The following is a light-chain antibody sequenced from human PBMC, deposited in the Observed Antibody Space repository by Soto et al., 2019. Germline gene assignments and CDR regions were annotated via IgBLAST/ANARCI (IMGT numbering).Light chain of an antibody. CDR1: SSDVGGYNY. J-gene: IGLJ1*01. CDR2: DLT. V-gene: IGLV2-14*01. CDR3: SSYTSSSTLYV. Sequence: QSALTQPASVSGSLGQSSTISCTGTSSDVGGYNYVSWYRHHPGKAPKLLIFDLTNRPSGVSNRFSGSKSGNTASLTISVLQPEDEAEYYCSSYTSSSTLYVFGTGTKVTV.